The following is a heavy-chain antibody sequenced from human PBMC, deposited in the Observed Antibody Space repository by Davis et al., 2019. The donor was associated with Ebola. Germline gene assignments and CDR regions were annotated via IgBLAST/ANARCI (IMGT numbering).Heavy chain of an antibody. J-gene: IGHJ4*02. CDR1: GYTFTSYG. Sequence: ASVQVSCKASGYTFTSYGISWVRQAPGQGLEWMGWISAYNGNTNYAQKLQGRVTMTTDTSTSTAYMELRGLRSDDTAVYYCARGGLLRYFDWLSIGDYWGQGTLVTVSS. CDR2: ISAYNGNT. V-gene: IGHV1-18*01. D-gene: IGHD3-9*01. CDR3: ARGGLLRYFDWLSIGDY.